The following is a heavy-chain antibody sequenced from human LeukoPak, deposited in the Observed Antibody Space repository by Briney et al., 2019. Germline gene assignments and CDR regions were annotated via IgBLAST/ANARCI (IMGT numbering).Heavy chain of an antibody. Sequence: PGGSLRLSCAVSGFALRSCAMSWVRQAPGKGLEWVSSISISGEDTHYVDSVQGRFTISKDNSKNTLYLQMNSLRAEDTAVYYCAKEIRPNDYWGRGTLVTVSS. CDR1: GFALRSCA. J-gene: IGHJ4*02. CDR3: AKEIRPNDY. CDR2: ISISGEDT. V-gene: IGHV3-23*01. D-gene: IGHD4-17*01.